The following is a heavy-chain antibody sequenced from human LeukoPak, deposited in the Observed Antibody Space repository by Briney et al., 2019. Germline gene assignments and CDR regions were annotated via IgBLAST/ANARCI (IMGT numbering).Heavy chain of an antibody. V-gene: IGHV3-30*04. CDR3: AKGANPLILVHYFDY. D-gene: IGHD2-8*01. CDR2: ISYDGSNK. J-gene: IGHJ4*02. CDR1: GFTFSSYA. Sequence: GRSLRLSCAASGFTFSSYAMHWVRQAPGKGLEWVAVISYDGSNKYYADSVKGRFTISRDNSKNTLYLQMNSLRAEDTAVYYCAKGANPLILVHYFDYWGQGTLVTVSS.